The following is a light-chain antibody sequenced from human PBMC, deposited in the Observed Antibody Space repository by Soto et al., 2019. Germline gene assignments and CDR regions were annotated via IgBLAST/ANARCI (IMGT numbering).Light chain of an antibody. V-gene: IGKV3-11*01. CDR1: QSVSIY. CDR3: QQRSSWPLT. CDR2: DAS. Sequence: EIVLTQSPATLSLSPGERAILSCRASQSVSIYLAWYQQKPGQAPRLLIYDASNRVIGIPARFSGSGSGTDFTLTISSLEPEDFAVYYCQQRSSWPLTFGGGTKVEIK. J-gene: IGKJ4*01.